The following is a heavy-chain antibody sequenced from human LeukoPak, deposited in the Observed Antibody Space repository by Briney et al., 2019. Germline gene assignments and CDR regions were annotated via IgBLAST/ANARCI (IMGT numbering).Heavy chain of an antibody. CDR3: ARVGGDYSYYYMDV. CDR1: GGSISSYY. J-gene: IGHJ6*03. Sequence: SETLSLTCTVSGGSISSYYWSWIRQPPGKGLEWIGYIYYSGSTNYNPSLKSRVTISVDTSKNQFSLKLSSMTAADTAVYYCARVGGDYSYYYMDVWGKGTSVTVSS. CDR2: IYYSGST. V-gene: IGHV4-59*12. D-gene: IGHD2-21*01.